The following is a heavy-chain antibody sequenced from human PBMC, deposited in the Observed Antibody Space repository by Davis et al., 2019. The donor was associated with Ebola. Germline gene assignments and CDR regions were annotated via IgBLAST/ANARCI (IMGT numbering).Heavy chain of an antibody. CDR3: ARRGSGGRSMDV. D-gene: IGHD1-26*01. V-gene: IGHV4-59*08. CDR2: IYYSGST. Sequence: SETLSLTCTVSGDSITTYYWSWIRQPPGKGLDWIGYIYYSGSTNYNPSLKSRVSISIDTSKNQFSLKLSSVTAADTAVYFCARRGSGGRSMDVWGQGTTVTVSS. J-gene: IGHJ6*02. CDR1: GDSITTYY.